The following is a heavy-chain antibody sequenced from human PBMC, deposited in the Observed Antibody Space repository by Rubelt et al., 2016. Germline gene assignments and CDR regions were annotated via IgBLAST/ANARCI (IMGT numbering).Heavy chain of an antibody. CDR2: IYYSGST. CDR1: GGSISSSSYY. CDR3: ARHESSRRFDY. V-gene: IGHV4-39*01. D-gene: IGHD6-13*01. J-gene: IGHJ4*02. Sequence: QLQLQESGPGLVKPSETLSLTCTVSGGSISSSSYYWGWIRQPPGKGLEWIGSIYYSGSTYYNPSLKSRVAISVDTSKNQFSLKLSSVTAADTAVYYCARHESSRRFDYWGQGTLVTVSS.